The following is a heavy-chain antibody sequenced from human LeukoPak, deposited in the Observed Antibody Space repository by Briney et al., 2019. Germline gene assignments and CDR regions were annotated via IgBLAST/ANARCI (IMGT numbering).Heavy chain of an antibody. Sequence: ASVKVSCKASGYTFTGYYMHWVRQAPGQGLEWMGWINPNSGGTNYAQKFQGRVTMTTDTSTSTAYMELRSLRSDDTAVYYCARGLYSYYDSSGVLGYWGQGTLVTVSS. CDR1: GYTFTGYY. D-gene: IGHD3-22*01. J-gene: IGHJ4*02. V-gene: IGHV1-2*02. CDR2: INPNSGGT. CDR3: ARGLYSYYDSSGVLGY.